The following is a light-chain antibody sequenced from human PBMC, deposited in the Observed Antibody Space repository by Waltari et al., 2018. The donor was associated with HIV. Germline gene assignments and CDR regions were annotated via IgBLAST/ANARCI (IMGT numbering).Light chain of an antibody. CDR2: AAS. CDR3: QKYNGAPWK. Sequence: DIQMTQSPSSLSASVGDRVTITCRASQGISNYLAWYQQKPEKAPQVLIYAASTLPSGVPSRFSGSGSGTDFTLTISSLQPEDVGTYYCQKYNGAPWKFGPGTKVEIK. V-gene: IGKV1-27*01. CDR1: QGISNY. J-gene: IGKJ1*01.